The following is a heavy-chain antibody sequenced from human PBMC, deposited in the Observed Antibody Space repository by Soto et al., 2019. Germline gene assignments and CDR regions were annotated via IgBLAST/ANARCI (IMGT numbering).Heavy chain of an antibody. V-gene: IGHV3-23*01. Sequence: EVQLLESGGVLVQPGGSLRLSCAASGFTFSSYAMRWDRQDPGKGLEWVSAISGSGDSTYYADSVRGRFTISRDNSKNTVYRQMNSPRGEDTAVYYCARRGSGSHYDYWGQGTLVTVSS. D-gene: IGHD1-26*01. J-gene: IGHJ4*02. CDR3: ARRGSGSHYDY. CDR2: ISGSGDST. CDR1: GFTFSSYA.